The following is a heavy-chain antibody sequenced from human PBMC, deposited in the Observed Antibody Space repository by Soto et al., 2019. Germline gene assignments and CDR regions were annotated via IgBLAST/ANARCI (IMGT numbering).Heavy chain of an antibody. CDR2: ISSSSSTI. J-gene: IGHJ1*01. CDR3: ARDAGSSWYAEYFQH. D-gene: IGHD6-13*01. CDR1: GFTFSSYS. V-gene: IGHV3-48*02. Sequence: GGSLRLSCAASGFTFSSYSMNWVRQAPGKGLEWVSYISSSSSTIYYADSVKGRFTISRDNAKNSLYLQMNSLRDEDTAVYYCARDAGSSWYAEYFQHWGQGTLVTVSS.